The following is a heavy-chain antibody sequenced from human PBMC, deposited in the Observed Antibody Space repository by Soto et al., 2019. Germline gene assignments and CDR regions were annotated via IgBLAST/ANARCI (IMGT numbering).Heavy chain of an antibody. V-gene: IGHV3-21*06. CDR1: WFTFTRYS. J-gene: IGHJ4*02. Sequence: PGGSLILSCAASWFTFTRYSMNWVRQSPGKGLEWVSSISSATNYIYYGDSMKGRFTISRDNAKNSLYLEMNSLRAEDTAVYYCARESEDLTSNFDYWGQGTPVTVSS. CDR2: ISSATNYI. CDR3: ARESEDLTSNFDY.